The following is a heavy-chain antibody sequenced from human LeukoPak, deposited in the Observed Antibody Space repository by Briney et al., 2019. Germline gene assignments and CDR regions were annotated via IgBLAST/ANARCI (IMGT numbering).Heavy chain of an antibody. CDR2: ISYDGSNK. Sequence: PGGSLRLSCAASGFTFSSYAMHWVRQAPGKGLEWVAVISYDGSNKYYADSVKGRFTISRDNSKNTLYLQMNSLRAEDTAVYYCAGERWLQSGSYYYYGMDVWGQGTTVTVSS. CDR3: AGERWLQSGSYYYYGMDV. CDR1: GFTFSSYA. J-gene: IGHJ6*02. D-gene: IGHD5-24*01. V-gene: IGHV3-30*04.